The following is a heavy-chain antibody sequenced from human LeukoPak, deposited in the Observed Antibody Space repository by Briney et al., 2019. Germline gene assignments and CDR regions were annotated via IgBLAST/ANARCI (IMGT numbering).Heavy chain of an antibody. CDR2: ISYDGSNK. D-gene: IGHD3-10*01. CDR3: ARGSYLSEATGNY. CDR1: GFTFSSYA. J-gene: IGHJ4*02. Sequence: GGSLRLSCAASGFTFSSYAMHWVRQAPGKGLEWVAVISYDGSNKYYADSVKGRFTISRDNSKNTLYLQMNSLRAEDTAVYYCARGSYLSEATGNYWAQGTLVTVSS. V-gene: IGHV3-30*01.